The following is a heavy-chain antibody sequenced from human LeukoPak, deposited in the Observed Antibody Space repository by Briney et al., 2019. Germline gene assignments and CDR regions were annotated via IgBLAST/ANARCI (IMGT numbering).Heavy chain of an antibody. D-gene: IGHD3-3*01. Sequence: GGSLRLSCAASGFTVSSNYMSWVRQAPGKGLEWVSVIYSGGSTYYADSVKGRFTISRDNSKNTLYLQMNSLRAEDTAVYYCARAKYTIFGVVIKGYYFDYWGQGTLVTVSS. CDR3: ARAKYTIFGVVIKGYYFDY. CDR1: GFTVSSNY. V-gene: IGHV3-66*02. CDR2: IYSGGST. J-gene: IGHJ4*02.